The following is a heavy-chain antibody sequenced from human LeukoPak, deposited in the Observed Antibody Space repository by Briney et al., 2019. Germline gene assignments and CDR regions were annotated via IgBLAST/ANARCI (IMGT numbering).Heavy chain of an antibody. Sequence: SETLSLTCTVSGGSISSSSYYWGWIRQPPGKGLEWIGSIYYSGSTYYNPSLKSRVTISVDTSKNQFSLKLSSVTAADTAVYYCARPVYSSSTSCPNWFDPWGQGTLVTVSS. CDR1: GGSISSSSYY. D-gene: IGHD2-2*01. CDR2: IYYSGST. CDR3: ARPVYSSSTSCPNWFDP. J-gene: IGHJ5*02. V-gene: IGHV4-39*01.